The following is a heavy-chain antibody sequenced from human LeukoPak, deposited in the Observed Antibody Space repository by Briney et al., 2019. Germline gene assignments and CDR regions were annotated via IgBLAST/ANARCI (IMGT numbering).Heavy chain of an antibody. CDR3: AGVGGTYSSSFPFDY. CDR2: ISSSSSYI. CDR1: GFTFSSYS. Sequence: PGGSLRLSCAASGFTFSSYSMNWVRQAPGKGLEWVSSISSSSSYIYYADSVKGRFTISRDNAKNSLYLQMNSLRAEDTAVYYCAGVGGTYSSSFPFDYWGQGTLVTASS. V-gene: IGHV3-21*01. D-gene: IGHD6-13*01. J-gene: IGHJ4*02.